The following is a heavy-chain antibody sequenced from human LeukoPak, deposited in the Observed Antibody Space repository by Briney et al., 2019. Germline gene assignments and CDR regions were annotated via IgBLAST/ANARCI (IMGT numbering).Heavy chain of an antibody. CDR2: IYPGDSDT. CDR1: GYRFTSYW. CDR3: ARRWSKGAFDI. J-gene: IGHJ3*02. D-gene: IGHD4-23*01. Sequence: RGESLKISCKGSGYRFTSYWIGWVRQVPGKGLEWMGIIYPGDSDTRYSPSFQGQVTISADKSISTAYLEWSSLKASGTAMYYCARRWSKGAFDIWGQGTMFTVSS. V-gene: IGHV5-51*01.